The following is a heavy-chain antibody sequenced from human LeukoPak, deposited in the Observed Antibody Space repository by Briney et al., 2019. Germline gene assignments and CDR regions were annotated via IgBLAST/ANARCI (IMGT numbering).Heavy chain of an antibody. V-gene: IGHV3-21*01. CDR3: VRDMTTATTCYLQH. CDR1: GFTFSSYS. D-gene: IGHD4-17*01. Sequence: GGSLRLSCAASGFTFSSYSMNWVRQAPGKGLEWVSSISSSSTYIYYADSVKGRFSISRDNAKNSLCRQMNSLRAEDTAVYYCVRDMTTATTCYLQHWGQGTLVTVSS. J-gene: IGHJ1*01. CDR2: ISSSSTYI.